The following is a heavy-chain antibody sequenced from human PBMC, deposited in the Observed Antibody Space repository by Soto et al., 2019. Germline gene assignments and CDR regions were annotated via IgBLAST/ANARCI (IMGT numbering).Heavy chain of an antibody. CDR2: MSYSGST. V-gene: IGHV4-30-4*01. CDR3: ATMGTPATRIYYFDN. Sequence: ASETLSLTCTVSGGSISSDDYYWSWIRQPPGKGLEWIGFMSYSGSTSYNASLKSRVTISVDTSKNQFSLNLNFVTAADTAVYYCATMGTPATRIYYFDNWGQGTLVTVSS. D-gene: IGHD1-7*01. CDR1: GGSISSDDYY. J-gene: IGHJ4*02.